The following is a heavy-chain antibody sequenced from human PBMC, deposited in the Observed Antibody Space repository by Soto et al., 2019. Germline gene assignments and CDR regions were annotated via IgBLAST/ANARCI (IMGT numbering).Heavy chain of an antibody. CDR3: AKDFSLGIYATHKIDY. V-gene: IGHV3-30*18. D-gene: IGHD2-8*01. CDR2: ISYDGSNK. CDR1: GFTFSSYG. Sequence: GGSLRLSCAASGFTFSSYGMHWVRQAPGKGLEWVAVISYDGSNKYYADSVKGRFTISRDNSKNTLYLQMNSLRAEDTAVYYCAKDFSLGIYATHKIDYWGQGTLVTVSS. J-gene: IGHJ4*02.